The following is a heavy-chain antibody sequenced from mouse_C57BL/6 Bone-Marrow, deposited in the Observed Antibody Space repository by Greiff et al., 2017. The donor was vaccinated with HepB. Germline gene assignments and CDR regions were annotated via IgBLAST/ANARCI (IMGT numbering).Heavy chain of an antibody. CDR3: ARSGDGYDEGSCAY. CDR1: GYTFTSYW. V-gene: IGHV1-72*01. Sequence: QVQLQQPGAELVKPGASVKLSCKASGYTFTSYWMHWVKQRPGRGLEWIGRIDPNSGGTKYNEKFKSKATLTVDKPSSTAYMPLSSLTSEDSAVYYCARSGDGYDEGSCAYWGQGTLVTVSA. D-gene: IGHD2-2*01. J-gene: IGHJ3*01. CDR2: IDPNSGGT.